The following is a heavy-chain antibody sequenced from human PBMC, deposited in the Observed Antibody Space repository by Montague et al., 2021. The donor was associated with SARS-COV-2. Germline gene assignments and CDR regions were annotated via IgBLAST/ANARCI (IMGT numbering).Heavy chain of an antibody. J-gene: IGHJ6*03. D-gene: IGHD3-10*01. CDR1: GGSVSSSPYY. Sequence: SETLSLTCTVSGGSVSSSPYYWGWIRQPPGRGLEWVGSMSYSGSTYFNPSLKSRLTISVDSSENQFSLRLSSVTAADTAVYDCASSYYYASRTCVDNYYLDVWGKGTPVTVSS. CDR2: MSYSGST. CDR3: ASSYYYASRTCVDNYYLDV. V-gene: IGHV4-39*01.